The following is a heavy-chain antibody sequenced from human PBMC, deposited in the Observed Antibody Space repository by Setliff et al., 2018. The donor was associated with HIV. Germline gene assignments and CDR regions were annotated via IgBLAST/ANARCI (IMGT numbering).Heavy chain of an antibody. CDR1: GGSISGYY. CDR3: ARLAQNPHSRGPSKPRGDVYYFDY. Sequence: SETLSLTCTVVSGGSISGYYWNWIRQTPGQGLEWIGYIYAGGSTNYNPSLKSRVTISVDTSKNQFSLKLNSVTAADTAVYYCARLAQNPHSRGPSKPRGDVYYFDYWGQGTLVTVSS. J-gene: IGHJ4*02. V-gene: IGHV4-4*08. D-gene: IGHD6-19*01. CDR2: IYAGGST.